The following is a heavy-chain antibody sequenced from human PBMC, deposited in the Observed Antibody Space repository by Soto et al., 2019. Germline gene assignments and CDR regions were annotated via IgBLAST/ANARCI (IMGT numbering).Heavy chain of an antibody. CDR2: ISPYTGNT. J-gene: IGHJ6*02. V-gene: IGHV1-18*01. Sequence: QVQLVQSGDEVKKPGASVKVSCKASGYIFVNYGIAWVRQAPGQGLEWMGWISPYTGNTHSATKVQGRHTMTTDTSTSTAYMDLGSLTSDDTAVYYCVMVDNYVTPTPQDVWGQGNTVTVSS. CDR3: VMVDNYVTPTPQDV. CDR1: GYIFVNYG. D-gene: IGHD3-16*01.